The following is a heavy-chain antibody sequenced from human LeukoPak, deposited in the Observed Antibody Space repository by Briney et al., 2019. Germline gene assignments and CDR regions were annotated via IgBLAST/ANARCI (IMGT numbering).Heavy chain of an antibody. V-gene: IGHV4-39*01. D-gene: IGHD5-24*01. Sequence: PSETLSLTCGVSGGSISNTNWWTWVRQPPGKGLEWIGSIYYSGSTYYNPSLKSRVTISVDTSKNQFSLKLSSVTAADTAVYYCARRRGGVDWFDPWGQGTLVTVSS. J-gene: IGHJ5*02. CDR2: IYYSGST. CDR3: ARRRGGVDWFDP. CDR1: GGSISNTNW.